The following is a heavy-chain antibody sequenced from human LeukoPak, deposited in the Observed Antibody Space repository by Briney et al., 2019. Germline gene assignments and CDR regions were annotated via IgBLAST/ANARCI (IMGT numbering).Heavy chain of an antibody. Sequence: GGSLILSCATSGFSFRSYAMSWVRQAPGMGLEWVSAISGSDNSAYYADSVKGRFTISRDNSENTLYLQMNSLRAGDTAAYYCARGDYSYDYWGQGTLVTVSS. J-gene: IGHJ4*02. V-gene: IGHV3-23*01. CDR1: GFSFRSYA. CDR3: ARGDYSYDY. CDR2: ISGSDNSA. D-gene: IGHD4-11*01.